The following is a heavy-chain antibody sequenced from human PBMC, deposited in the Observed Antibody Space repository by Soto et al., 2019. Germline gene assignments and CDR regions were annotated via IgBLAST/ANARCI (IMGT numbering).Heavy chain of an antibody. Sequence: QVQLVQSGAEVKKPGASVKVSCKASGYTFTSYDINWVRQATGQGLEWMGWMNPNSGNTGYAQKFQGRITLTRNTSISTDYMELSSLRSEDTAVYYCARFATLYWYFDLWGRGTLVTVSS. J-gene: IGHJ2*01. CDR1: GYTFTSYD. CDR2: MNPNSGNT. V-gene: IGHV1-8*01. CDR3: ARFATLYWYFDL.